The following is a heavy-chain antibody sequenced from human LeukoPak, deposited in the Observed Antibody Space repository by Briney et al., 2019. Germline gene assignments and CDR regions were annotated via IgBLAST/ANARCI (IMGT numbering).Heavy chain of an antibody. CDR1: GYTFTSYG. CDR3: ARSERGYDYWWYFDY. D-gene: IGHD5-12*01. V-gene: IGHV1-69*05. J-gene: IGHJ4*02. Sequence: SVKVSCKASGYTFTSYGISWVRQAPGQGLEWMGGIIPIFGTANYAQKFQGRVTITTDESTSTAYMELSSLRSEDTAVYYCARSERGYDYWWYFDYWGQGTLVTVSS. CDR2: IIPIFGTA.